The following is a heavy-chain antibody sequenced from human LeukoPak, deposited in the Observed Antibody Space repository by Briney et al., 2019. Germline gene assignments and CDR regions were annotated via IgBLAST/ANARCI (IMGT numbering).Heavy chain of an antibody. CDR2: IYTSGST. Sequence: SETLSLTCSVSGGSISGRRYYWGWIRQPAGKGLEWIGRIYTSGSTNYNPSLKSRVTMSVDTSKNQFSLKLSSVTAADTAVYYCARDQWLEPYYYYGMDVWGQGTTVTVSS. V-gene: IGHV4-61*02. J-gene: IGHJ6*02. CDR3: ARDQWLEPYYYYGMDV. D-gene: IGHD6-19*01. CDR1: GGSISGRRYY.